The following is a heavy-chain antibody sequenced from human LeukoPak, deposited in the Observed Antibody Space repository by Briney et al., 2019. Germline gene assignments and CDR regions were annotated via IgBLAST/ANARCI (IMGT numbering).Heavy chain of an antibody. CDR3: ARDHGYSPDY. V-gene: IGHV3-33*08. Sequence: PSETLSLTCAVYGGSFSGYYWSWIRQPPGKGLEWVAVIWYDGSNKYYADSVKGRFTISRDNSKNTLYLQMNSLRAEDTAVYYCARDHGYSPDYWGQGTLVTVSS. CDR2: IWYDGSNK. CDR1: GGSFSGYY. J-gene: IGHJ4*02. D-gene: IGHD6-13*01.